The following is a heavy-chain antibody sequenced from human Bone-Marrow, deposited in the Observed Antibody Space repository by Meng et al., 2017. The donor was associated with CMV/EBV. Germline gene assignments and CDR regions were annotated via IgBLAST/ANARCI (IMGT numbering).Heavy chain of an antibody. V-gene: IGHV4-39*07. CDR2: KYNSGNT. CDR1: GNSISSDTFY. Sequence: SETLSLTCTVSGNSISSDTFYWAWIRQPPGKGLEWIASKYNSGNTYYNPSLKSRVTISVDTSKNQFSLKLSSVTAADTAVYYCARDVRDRFDPWGQGTLVTVSS. CDR3: ARDVRDRFDP. J-gene: IGHJ5*02.